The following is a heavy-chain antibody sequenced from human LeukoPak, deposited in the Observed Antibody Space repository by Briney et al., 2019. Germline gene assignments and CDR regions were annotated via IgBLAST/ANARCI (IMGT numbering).Heavy chain of an antibody. CDR1: GYTFTDYY. CDR3: ATELGATYDNYYHGMDV. V-gene: IGHV1-2*02. Sequence: ASVEVSCKASGYTFTDYYMHWVRRAPGQGLEWMGWINPNSGGTNYAQKFQDRVTMTRDTSISTAYMELSSLRSDDTAVYYCATELGATYDNYYHGMDVWGQGTTVTVSS. J-gene: IGHJ6*02. CDR2: INPNSGGT. D-gene: IGHD1-26*01.